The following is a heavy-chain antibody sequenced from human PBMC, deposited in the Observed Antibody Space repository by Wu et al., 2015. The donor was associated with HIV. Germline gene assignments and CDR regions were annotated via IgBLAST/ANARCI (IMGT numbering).Heavy chain of an antibody. Sequence: VQLVQSGAEVRKPGGSVKVSCKVSGYFLSKISMHWVRQAPGKGLEWMGGFDPEEGETIYAQQFQGRVTMTDDISTDTAYMELTSLKSEDTAVYFCTTGVRAPRAYFDYWGQGFPVTVSS. CDR3: TTGVRAPRAYFDY. D-gene: IGHD2-21*01. CDR2: FDPEEGET. CDR1: GYFLSKIS. V-gene: IGHV1-24*01. J-gene: IGHJ4*02.